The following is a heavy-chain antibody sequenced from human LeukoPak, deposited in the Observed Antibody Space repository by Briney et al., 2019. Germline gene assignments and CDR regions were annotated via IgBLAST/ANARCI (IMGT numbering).Heavy chain of an antibody. Sequence: KTGGSLRLSCAASGFTFSDYYMSWIRQAPGKGLEWVSYISSSGSTIYYADSVKGRFTISRDNAKNSLYLQMNSLRAEDTAVYYCAEDYYYDSSGFPWGQGTLVTISS. CDR1: GFTFSDYY. D-gene: IGHD3-22*01. CDR3: AEDYYYDSSGFP. J-gene: IGHJ5*02. CDR2: ISSSGSTI. V-gene: IGHV3-11*04.